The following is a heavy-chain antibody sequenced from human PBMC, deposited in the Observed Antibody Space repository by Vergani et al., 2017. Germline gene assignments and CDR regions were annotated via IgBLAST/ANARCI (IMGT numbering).Heavy chain of an antibody. V-gene: IGHV3-30*18. D-gene: IGHD3-10*01. CDR2: ISYDGSNK. J-gene: IGHJ4*02. CDR1: GFTFSSYG. CDR3: AKEMSHYYGSGFDY. Sequence: QVQLVESGGGVVQPGRSLRLSCAASGFTFSSYGMHWVRQAPGKGLEWVAVISYDGSNKYYADSVKGRFTISRDNSKNTLYLQMNSLRAEDTAVYYCAKEMSHYYGSGFDYWGQGTLVTDSS.